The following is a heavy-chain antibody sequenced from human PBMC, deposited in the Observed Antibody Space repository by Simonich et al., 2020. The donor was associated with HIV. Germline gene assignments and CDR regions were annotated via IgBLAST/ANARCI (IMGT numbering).Heavy chain of an antibody. V-gene: IGHV3-30*07. Sequence: QVQLVESVGGVVQPGRSLRLSCAASGFTFSSYAMHWVRQAPGKGLEWVAVLSYDGRNKYYADSVKGRFTISRDNSKNTLYLQMNSLRAEDTAVYYCASGGSISSVWADDYWGQGTLVTVSS. CDR1: GFTFSSYA. D-gene: IGHD3-16*01. CDR2: LSYDGRNK. CDR3: ASGGSISSVWADDY. J-gene: IGHJ4*02.